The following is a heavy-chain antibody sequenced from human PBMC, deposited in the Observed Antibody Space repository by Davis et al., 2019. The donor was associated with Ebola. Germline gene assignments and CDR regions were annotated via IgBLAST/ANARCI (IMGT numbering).Heavy chain of an antibody. D-gene: IGHD3-22*01. CDR3: AKDRRPSGYYYPSRSAEFDY. Sequence: GESLKISCAASGFTFSSYGMHWVRQAPGKGLEWVAVISYDGSNKYYADSVKGRFTISRDNSKNTLYLQMNSLRAEDTAVYYCAKDRRPSGYYYPSRSAEFDYWGQGTLVTVSS. J-gene: IGHJ4*02. CDR1: GFTFSSYG. CDR2: ISYDGSNK. V-gene: IGHV3-30*18.